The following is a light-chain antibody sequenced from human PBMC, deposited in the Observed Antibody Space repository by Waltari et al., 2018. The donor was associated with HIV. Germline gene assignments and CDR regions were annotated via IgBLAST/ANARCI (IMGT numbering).Light chain of an antibody. V-gene: IGLV1-51*01. Sequence: QSVLTQPPSVSAAPGQKVTISCSGSSSNLGNNYVTWYHQLPGTAPKLLIFENDKRPSGIPDRFSGSKSGTSATLGITGLQTGDEADYYCGTWDSSLSTGMFGGGTKLTVL. CDR1: SSNLGNNY. CDR3: GTWDSSLSTGM. CDR2: END. J-gene: IGLJ3*02.